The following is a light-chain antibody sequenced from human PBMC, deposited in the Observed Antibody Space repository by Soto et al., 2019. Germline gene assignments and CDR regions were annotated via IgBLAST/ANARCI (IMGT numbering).Light chain of an antibody. J-gene: IGKJ2*01. V-gene: IGKV3-20*01. CDR2: GAS. Sequence: DIVLTQSPGTLSLSPGERATLSCRASQSVSSSYLDWYQQKPGQAPRLLIYGASSRATGIPDRFSGSGSGTDFTLTISRLEPEDFAVYYCQQYGSSPYTFGQGTQLEIK. CDR1: QSVSSSY. CDR3: QQYGSSPYT.